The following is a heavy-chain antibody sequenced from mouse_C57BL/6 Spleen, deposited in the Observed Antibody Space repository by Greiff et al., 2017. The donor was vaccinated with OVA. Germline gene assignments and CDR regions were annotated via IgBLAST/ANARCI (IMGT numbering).Heavy chain of an antibody. Sequence: VHLVESDAELVKPGASVKISCKVSGYTFTDHTIHWMKQRPEQGLEWIGYIYPRDGSTKYNEKIKGKATLTADKSSSTAYMQLNSLTSEDSAVYFCARGGYYGYFDVWGTGTTVTVSS. CDR3: ARGGYYGYFDV. J-gene: IGHJ1*03. CDR2: IYPRDGST. CDR1: GYTFTDHT. V-gene: IGHV1-78*01.